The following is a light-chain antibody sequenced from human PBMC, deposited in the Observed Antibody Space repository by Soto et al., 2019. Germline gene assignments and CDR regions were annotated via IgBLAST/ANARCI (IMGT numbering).Light chain of an antibody. J-gene: IGKJ1*01. CDR2: GAS. V-gene: IGKV3-20*01. Sequence: IVLTQSPGTLSVSPGERATLSCRAGQSISSYYLAWNQQKPGQAPSLLIYGASSRATGIPDRFSGSGSGTDFTLTISRLEPEDSAIYYCQQYGGWTFGQGTKVEIK. CDR1: QSISSYY. CDR3: QQYGGWT.